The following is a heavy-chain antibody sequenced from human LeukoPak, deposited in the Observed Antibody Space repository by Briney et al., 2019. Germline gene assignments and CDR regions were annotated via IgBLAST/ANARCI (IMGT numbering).Heavy chain of an antibody. V-gene: IGHV3-21*01. Sequence: PGGSLRLSCAASGFTFSSYSMNWVRQAPGKGLEWVSSISSSSSYIYYADSVKGRFTISRDNAKNSLYLQMNSLRAEDTAVYYCARDLAAAGSDGFDYWGQGTLVTVSS. CDR2: ISSSSSYI. CDR3: ARDLAAAGSDGFDY. J-gene: IGHJ4*02. D-gene: IGHD6-13*01. CDR1: GFTFSSYS.